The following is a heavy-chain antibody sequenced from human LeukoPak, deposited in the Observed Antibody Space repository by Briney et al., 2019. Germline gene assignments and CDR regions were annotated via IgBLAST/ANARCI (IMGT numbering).Heavy chain of an antibody. D-gene: IGHD2-15*01. V-gene: IGHV3-48*03. J-gene: IGHJ6*02. CDR3: ARGRDHYYGMDV. Sequence: PGGSLRLSCAASGFTFSSYEMHWVRQAPGKGLEWISYISSSGSISYADSVKGRFTISRDNAKNSLYLQMNSLRVEDTAVYHCARGRDHYYGMDVWGQGTTVTVSS. CDR2: ISSSGSI. CDR1: GFTFSSYE.